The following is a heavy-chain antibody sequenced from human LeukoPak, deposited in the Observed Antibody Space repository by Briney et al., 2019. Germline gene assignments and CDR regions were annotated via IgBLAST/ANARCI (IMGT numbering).Heavy chain of an antibody. J-gene: IGHJ3*02. CDR3: ARLGYYGSGTFGLPDAFDI. CDR2: IDPSDSYT. V-gene: IGHV5-10-1*01. D-gene: IGHD3-10*01. Sequence: GESLKISCKGSGYSFTSYWISWVRQMPGKGLEWMGRIDPSDSYTNYSPSFQGHVTISADKSISTAYLQWSSLKASDTAMYFCARLGYYGSGTFGLPDAFDIWGQGTMVTVSS. CDR1: GYSFTSYW.